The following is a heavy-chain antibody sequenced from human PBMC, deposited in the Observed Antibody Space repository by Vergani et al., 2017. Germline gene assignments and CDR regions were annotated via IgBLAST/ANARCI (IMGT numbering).Heavy chain of an antibody. CDR3: ARAHYYGSGSYYNVRRSFYDYGMDV. CDR2: INHSGST. D-gene: IGHD3-10*01. CDR1: GGSFSGYY. J-gene: IGHJ6*02. Sequence: QVQLQQWGAGLLKPSETLSLTCAVYGGSFSGYYWSWIRQPPGKGLEWIGEINHSGSTNYNPSLKSRVTISVDTSKNQFSLKLSSVTAADTAVYYCARAHYYGSGSYYNVRRSFYDYGMDVWGQGTTVTVSS. V-gene: IGHV4-34*01.